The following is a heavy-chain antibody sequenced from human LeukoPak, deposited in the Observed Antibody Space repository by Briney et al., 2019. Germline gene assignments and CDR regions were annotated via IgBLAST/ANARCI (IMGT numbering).Heavy chain of an antibody. CDR1: GGSISSYY. V-gene: IGHV4-4*07. CDR3: ARVRSYGFSQYYFDY. CDR2: IYTSGST. Sequence: PSETLSLTCTVSGGSISSYYWSWIRQPAGKGLEWIGRIYTSGSTNYNPSLKSRVTMSVDTSKNQFSLKLSSVTAADTAVYYCARVRSYGFSQYYFDYWGQGTLVTVSS. J-gene: IGHJ4*02. D-gene: IGHD5-18*01.